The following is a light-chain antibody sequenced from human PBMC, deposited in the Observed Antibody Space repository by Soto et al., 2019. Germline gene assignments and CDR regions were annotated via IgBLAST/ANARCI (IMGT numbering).Light chain of an antibody. CDR3: QQSNNWPYT. J-gene: IGKJ2*01. Sequence: EIVMTQSPATLSVSPGERVTLSCRASQSVSDNVAWYQQKPGQAPRLLIYGASTRATGIPARFSCSGSGTEFPLTISSLQSEDFAVYFCQQSNNWPYTFGQGTKLDIK. CDR2: GAS. CDR1: QSVSDN. V-gene: IGKV3-15*01.